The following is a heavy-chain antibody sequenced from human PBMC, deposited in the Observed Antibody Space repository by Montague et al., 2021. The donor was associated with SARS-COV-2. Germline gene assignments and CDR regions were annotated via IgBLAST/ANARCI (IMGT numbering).Heavy chain of an antibody. D-gene: IGHD2-21*02. CDR2: IYYSGST. Sequence: SETLSLTCTVSGASVSSDSYYLSWIRQPPGKGLVWIGYIYYSGSTDSNPSLKSRITISVDTSKNQFSLKLSSVTAADTAVYYCASDLAYCGAACYSTGWFDPWGQGTLVTVSS. CDR3: ASDLAYCGAACYSTGWFDP. V-gene: IGHV4-61*01. CDR1: GASVSSDSYY. J-gene: IGHJ5*02.